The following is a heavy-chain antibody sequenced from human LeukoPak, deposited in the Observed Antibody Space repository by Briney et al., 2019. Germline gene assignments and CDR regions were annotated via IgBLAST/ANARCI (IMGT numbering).Heavy chain of an antibody. Sequence: SETLSLTCAVSGAPISSNNWWWSWVRQPPGKGLEWIGEIYHSGSTNYNPSLRSRVTMSVDKSKNQFSLELSSVTAADTAVYYCAGAEPRGIIWHPYRGQGTLVTVSS. J-gene: IGHJ4*02. CDR1: GAPISSNNW. CDR2: IYHSGST. CDR3: AGAEPRGIIWHPY. V-gene: IGHV4-4*02.